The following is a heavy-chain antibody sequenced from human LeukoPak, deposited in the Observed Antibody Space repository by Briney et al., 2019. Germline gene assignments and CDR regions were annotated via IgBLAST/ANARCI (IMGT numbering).Heavy chain of an antibody. J-gene: IGHJ3*02. D-gene: IGHD6-13*01. CDR2: IYTSGST. CDR1: GGSISSYY. CDR3: ARDRWSSSWASDAFDI. V-gene: IGHV4-4*07. Sequence: SETLSLTCTVSGGSISSYYWSWIRQPAGKGLEWIGRIYTSGSTNYNPCLKSRVTMSVDTSKNQFSLKLSSVTAADTAVYYCARDRWSSSWASDAFDIWGQGTMVTVSS.